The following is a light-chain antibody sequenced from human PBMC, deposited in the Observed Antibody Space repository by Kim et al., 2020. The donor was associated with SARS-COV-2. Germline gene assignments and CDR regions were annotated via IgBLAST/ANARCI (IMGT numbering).Light chain of an antibody. J-gene: IGKJ4*01. CDR2: DAT. Sequence: EIVLTQSPATLSLSPGERATLSCRASQSISSSLAWYQQKPGQAPRLLIHDATYRATGIPARFSGSGSGTDFTLTISSLDPEDFAVYYCQQRDSWPLTFGGGTKVDIK. CDR1: QSISSS. CDR3: QQRDSWPLT. V-gene: IGKV3-11*01.